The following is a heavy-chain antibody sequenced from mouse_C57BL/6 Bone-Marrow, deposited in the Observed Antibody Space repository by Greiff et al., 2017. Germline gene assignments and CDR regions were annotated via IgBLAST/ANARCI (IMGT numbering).Heavy chain of an antibody. Sequence: QVQLQQPGAELVKPGASVKLSCKASGYTFTSYWMHWVKQRPGQGLEWIGMIHPNSGSTNYNEKFKSKATLTVDKSSSTAYMQLSSLTSEDSAVYYCARSRDDYDPYDYAMDYWGQGTSVTVSS. CDR2: IHPNSGST. V-gene: IGHV1-64*01. J-gene: IGHJ4*01. CDR1: GYTFTSYW. CDR3: ARSRDDYDPYDYAMDY. D-gene: IGHD2-4*01.